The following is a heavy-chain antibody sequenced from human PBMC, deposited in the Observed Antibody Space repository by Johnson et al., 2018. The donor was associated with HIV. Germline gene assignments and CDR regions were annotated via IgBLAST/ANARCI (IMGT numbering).Heavy chain of an antibody. CDR1: GITFSSYA. V-gene: IGHV3-30-3*02. CDR3: ATVYYDILTGYYYDAFDI. CDR2: ILYDGSNK. J-gene: IGHJ3*02. D-gene: IGHD3-9*01. Sequence: QVQLVESGGGVVQPGRSLRLSCEASGITFSSYAMYWVRQAPGKGLEWVAGILYDGSNKYHADSVKGRFTISRDNSKNTLYLQMNSLRAEDTALYYCATVYYDILTGYYYDAFDIWGQGTMVTVSS.